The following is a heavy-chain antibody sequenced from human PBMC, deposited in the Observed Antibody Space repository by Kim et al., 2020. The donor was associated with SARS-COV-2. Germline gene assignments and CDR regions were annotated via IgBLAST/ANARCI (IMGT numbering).Heavy chain of an antibody. D-gene: IGHD2-8*02. V-gene: IGHV3-30*14. CDR3: SSDSCTRLLVLKYSYF. J-gene: IGHJ4*01. CDR2: ISYDGSYP. CDR1: GFTFRICA. Sequence: WGSLRLSCAASGFTFRICAIHWVRQAPGKCLEWVAVISYDGSYPNYADSVKGRFTISRDTSKNTLYLPIKSLRAEDPALYYCSSDSCTRLLVLKYSYF.